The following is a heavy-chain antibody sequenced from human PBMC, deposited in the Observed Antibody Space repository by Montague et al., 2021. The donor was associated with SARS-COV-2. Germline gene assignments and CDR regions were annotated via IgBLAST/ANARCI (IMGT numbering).Heavy chain of an antibody. V-gene: IGHV4-61*02. CDR3: ARGFDY. Sequence: TLSLTCTVSGGSINSGSYYWSWIRQPAGKGLEWIGRIYTSGSTNYNPSLKSRVTISVDTSKDQFSLKLSSVTAADTAVYYCARGFDYWGQGTLVTVSS. CDR1: GGSINSGSYY. J-gene: IGHJ4*02. CDR2: IYTSGST.